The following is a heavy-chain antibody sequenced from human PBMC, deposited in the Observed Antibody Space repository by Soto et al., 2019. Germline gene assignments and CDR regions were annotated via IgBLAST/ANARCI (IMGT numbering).Heavy chain of an antibody. V-gene: IGHV4-59*01. CDR3: ARAAPHIAVAGYSFDY. D-gene: IGHD6-19*01. CDR1: GGSISSYY. Sequence: SETLSLTCTVSGGSISSYYRSWIRQPPGKGLVWTGDIYYSESTNYNPSLKSRVTISVDTSKNQFSLKLSSVTAADTAVYYCARAAPHIAVAGYSFDYWGQGTLVTVSS. J-gene: IGHJ4*02. CDR2: IYYSEST.